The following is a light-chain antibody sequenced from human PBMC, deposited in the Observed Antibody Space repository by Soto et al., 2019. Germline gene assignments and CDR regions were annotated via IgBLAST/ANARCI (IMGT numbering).Light chain of an antibody. Sequence: EVVMTQSPDTLSVSPGERATLSWRASQSVSSNLAWYQQKLGQAPRLLIYGASTRATGISAKFSGSGSGTEFTLTISSLQSEDFAIYYCQQYNNWPRTFGQGTKVDIK. CDR3: QQYNNWPRT. V-gene: IGKV3-15*01. CDR2: GAS. J-gene: IGKJ1*01. CDR1: QSVSSN.